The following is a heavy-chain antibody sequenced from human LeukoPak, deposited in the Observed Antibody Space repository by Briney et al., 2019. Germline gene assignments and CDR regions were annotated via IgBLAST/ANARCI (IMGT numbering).Heavy chain of an antibody. CDR1: GGSISSSSYY. D-gene: IGHD1-26*01. V-gene: IGHV4-39*01. Sequence: SETLSLTCTVSGGSISSSSYYWGWIRQPPGKGLEWIGSIYYSGSTYYNPSLKSRVTISVDTSKNQFSLKLSSVTAADTAVYYCARRVGYGGYFDYWGQGTLVTVSS. CDR2: IYYSGST. CDR3: ARRVGYGGYFDY. J-gene: IGHJ4*02.